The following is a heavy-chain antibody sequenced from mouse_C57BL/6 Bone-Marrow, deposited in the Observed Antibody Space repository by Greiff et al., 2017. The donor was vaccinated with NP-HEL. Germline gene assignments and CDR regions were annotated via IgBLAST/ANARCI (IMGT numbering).Heavy chain of an antibody. Sequence: EVKVVESGGGLVQPGGSMKLSCAASGFTFSDAWMDWVRQSPEKGLEWVAEIRTNANNPATYYAVPVKGRFTISRDESKSSVYLQMNSIRAEDAGNYYGTGVWVAYWGQGTLVTVSA. CDR3: TGVWVAY. CDR2: IRTNANNPAT. J-gene: IGHJ3*01. CDR1: GFTFSDAW. V-gene: IGHV6-6*01.